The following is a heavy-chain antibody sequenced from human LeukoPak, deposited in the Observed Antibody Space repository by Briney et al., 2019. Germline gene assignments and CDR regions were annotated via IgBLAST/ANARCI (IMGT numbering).Heavy chain of an antibody. J-gene: IGHJ4*02. V-gene: IGHV4-34*01. CDR3: ARGSGGALDY. Sequence: ASETLSLTCAVYGGSFSGYYWSWIRQPPGKGLEWIGEINHSGSTNYNPSLKSRVTISVDTSKNQFSLKLGSVTAADTAVYYCARGSGGALDYWGQGTLVTVSS. D-gene: IGHD1-26*01. CDR2: INHSGST. CDR1: GGSFSGYY.